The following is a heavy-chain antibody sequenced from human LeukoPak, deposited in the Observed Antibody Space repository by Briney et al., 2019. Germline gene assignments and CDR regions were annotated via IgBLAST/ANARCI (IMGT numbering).Heavy chain of an antibody. J-gene: IGHJ5*02. CDR3: TRTWIHEAYNWFDP. V-gene: IGHV1-46*01. CDR2: INPSGGST. Sequence: ASVKVSCKASGYTFTGYYMHWVRQAPGQGLEWMGKINPSGGSTSYAQKFQGRVTMTRDMSTSTVYMELSSLRSEDTAVYYCTRTWIHEAYNWFDPWGQGTLVTVSS. CDR1: GYTFTGYY. D-gene: IGHD5-18*01.